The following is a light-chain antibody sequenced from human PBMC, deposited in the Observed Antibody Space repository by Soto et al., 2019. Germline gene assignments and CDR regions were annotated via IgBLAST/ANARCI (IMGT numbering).Light chain of an antibody. CDR2: LNSDGIH. CDR3: QTWGTGIRV. J-gene: IGLJ1*01. CDR1: SGHSSYA. V-gene: IGLV4-69*01. Sequence: QTVLTQSPSASASLGASVKLTCTLSSGHSSYAIAWHQQQPEKGPRYLMKLNSDGIHSKGDGIPDRFSGSSSGAERYLTISSLQSEDEADYYCQTWGTGIRVFGTGTKLTVL.